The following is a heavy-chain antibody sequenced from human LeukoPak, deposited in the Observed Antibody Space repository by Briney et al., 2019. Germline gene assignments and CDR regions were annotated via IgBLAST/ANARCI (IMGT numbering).Heavy chain of an antibody. CDR3: ARGGVQQLVSYFGY. D-gene: IGHD6-13*01. J-gene: IGHJ4*02. V-gene: IGHV4-34*01. CDR1: GGSFSGYY. CDR2: INHSGST. Sequence: SETLSLTCAVYGGSFSGYYWSWIRQPPGKGLEWIGEINHSGSTNYNPSLKSRVTISVDTSKNQFSLKLSSVTAADTAVYYCARGGVQQLVSYFGYWGQGTLVTVSS.